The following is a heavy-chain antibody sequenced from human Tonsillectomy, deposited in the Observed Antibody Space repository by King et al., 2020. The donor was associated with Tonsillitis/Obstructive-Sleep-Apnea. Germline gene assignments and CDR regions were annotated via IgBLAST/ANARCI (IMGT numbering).Heavy chain of an antibody. D-gene: IGHD2-2*01. Sequence: VQLVESGAEVKKPGESLKISCTGSGYSFTSYWIGWVRQMPGKGLEWMGNIYPGDSDTRYSPSFQGQVTISADKSISTAYLQWSSLKASDTAMYYCARSIVVVPANYYYMDVWGKGTTVTVSS. CDR3: ARSIVVVPANYYYMDV. V-gene: IGHV5-51*01. J-gene: IGHJ6*03. CDR1: GYSFTSYW. CDR2: IYPGDSDT.